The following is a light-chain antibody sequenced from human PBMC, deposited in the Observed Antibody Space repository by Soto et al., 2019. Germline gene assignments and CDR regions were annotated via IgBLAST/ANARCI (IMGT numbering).Light chain of an antibody. CDR1: SSDVGGYNY. CDR2: DVS. Sequence: QSALTQPRSVSGSPGQSVTISCTGTSSDVGGYNYVSWCQQHPGKAPKLMIYDVSKRPSGVPDRFSGSKSGNTASLTISGLQAEDEADHYCCSYAGSYTLYVFGAVTKLTVL. V-gene: IGLV2-11*01. CDR3: CSYAGSYTLYV. J-gene: IGLJ1*01.